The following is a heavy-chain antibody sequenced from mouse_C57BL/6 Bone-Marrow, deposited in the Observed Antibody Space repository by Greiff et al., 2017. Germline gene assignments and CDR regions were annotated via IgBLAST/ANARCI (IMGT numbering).Heavy chain of an antibody. CDR1: GYTFTSYW. Sequence: QVQLQQPGAELVKPGASVKMSCKASGYTFTSYWITWVKQRPGQGLEWIGDIYPGSGSTNYHEKFKSKATLTVDTTSSTAYMQLSSLTSEDSAVYYCARESDGYYLFAYWGQGTLGTVSA. V-gene: IGHV1-55*01. J-gene: IGHJ3*01. CDR3: ARESDGYYLFAY. D-gene: IGHD2-3*01. CDR2: IYPGSGST.